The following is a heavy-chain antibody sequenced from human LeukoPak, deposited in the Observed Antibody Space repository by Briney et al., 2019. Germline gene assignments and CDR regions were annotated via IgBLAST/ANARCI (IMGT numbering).Heavy chain of an antibody. CDR1: GGSISSTSYY. CDR2: ISYSGST. CDR3: ARVCGGDCLDAFDI. V-gene: IGHV4-39*07. D-gene: IGHD2-21*01. J-gene: IGHJ3*02. Sequence: SETLSLTCTVSGGSISSTSYYWGWIRQPPGKGLEWIGSISYSGSTYYNPSLKSRVTISVDTSKNQFSLNLSSVTAADTAVYYCARVCGGDCLDAFDIWGQGTMVTVSS.